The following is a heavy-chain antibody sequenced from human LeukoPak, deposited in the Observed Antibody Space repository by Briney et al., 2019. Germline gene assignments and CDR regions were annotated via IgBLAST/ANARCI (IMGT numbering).Heavy chain of an antibody. CDR2: IIPILGIA. Sequence: GASVKVSCKASGGTFSSYAISWVRQAPGQGLEWMGRIIPILGIANYAQKFQGRVTITADKSTSTAYMELSSLRSDDTAVYYCARDRRQLVRFDYWGQGTLVTVSS. V-gene: IGHV1-69*04. CDR1: GGTFSSYA. J-gene: IGHJ4*02. D-gene: IGHD6-6*01. CDR3: ARDRRQLVRFDY.